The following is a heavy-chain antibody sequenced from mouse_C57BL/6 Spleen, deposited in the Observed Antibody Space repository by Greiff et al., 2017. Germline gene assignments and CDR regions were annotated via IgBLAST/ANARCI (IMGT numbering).Heavy chain of an antibody. J-gene: IGHJ3*01. CDR1: GFSLTSYG. CDR3: ARQGDYDEAWFAY. D-gene: IGHD2-4*01. Sequence: VKLMESGPGLVAPSQSLSITCTVSGFSLTSYGVHWVRQPPGKGLEWLVVIWSDGSTTYNSALKSRLSINKDNSKSQVFLKMNSRQTDDTAMYYCARQGDYDEAWFAYWGQGTLVTVSA. V-gene: IGHV2-6-1*01. CDR2: IWSDGST.